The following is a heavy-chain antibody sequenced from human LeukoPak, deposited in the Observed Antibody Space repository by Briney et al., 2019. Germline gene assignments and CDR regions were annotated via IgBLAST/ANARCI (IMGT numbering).Heavy chain of an antibody. Sequence: PGGSLRLSCAASGFTFSDYYMSWIRQAPGKGLEWVSSISSSSSYIYYADSVKGRFTISRDNAKNSLYLQMNSLRAEDTAVYYCARGKSNYGDYVDYWGQGTLVTVSS. CDR3: ARGKSNYGDYVDY. CDR2: ISSSSSYI. CDR1: GFTFSDYY. J-gene: IGHJ4*02. V-gene: IGHV3-11*06. D-gene: IGHD4-17*01.